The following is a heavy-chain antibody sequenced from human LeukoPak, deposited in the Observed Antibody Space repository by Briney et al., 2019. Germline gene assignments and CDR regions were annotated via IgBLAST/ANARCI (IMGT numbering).Heavy chain of an antibody. CDR1: GGSLSGYY. D-gene: IGHD3-3*01. V-gene: IGHV4-34*01. CDR2: INHSGST. Sequence: PSETLSLTCAVYGGSLSGYYWSWIRQPPGKGREWIGEINHSGSTNYNPSLQSRVTISVDTSKDQFSLKLSSVTAADTAVYYSARDNYMVYYDFWSGYYRYFDYWGEGTLVTVSS. J-gene: IGHJ4*02. CDR3: ARDNYMVYYDFWSGYYRYFDY.